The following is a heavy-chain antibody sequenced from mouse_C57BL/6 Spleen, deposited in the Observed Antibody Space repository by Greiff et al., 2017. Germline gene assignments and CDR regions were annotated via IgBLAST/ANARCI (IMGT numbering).Heavy chain of an antibody. J-gene: IGHJ2*01. CDR3: ARSSNWGDY. Sequence: EVKLVESGGGLVKPGGSLTLSCAASGFPFSSYAMSWVRQTPETRLEWVATISDGGSYTYYPDNVKSRFTISRDNAKNNLYLQMSHLKSEDTAMYYCARSSNWGDYWGQGTTLTVSS. CDR2: ISDGGSYT. CDR1: GFPFSSYA. D-gene: IGHD4-1*01. V-gene: IGHV5-4*03.